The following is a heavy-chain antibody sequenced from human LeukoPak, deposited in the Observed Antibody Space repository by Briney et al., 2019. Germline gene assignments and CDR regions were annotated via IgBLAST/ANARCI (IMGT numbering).Heavy chain of an antibody. CDR2: INHSGST. J-gene: IGHJ4*01. Sequence: SETLSLTCTVSGGSISTSNYYWSWIRQPPGKGLEWIGEINHSGSTNYNPSLKSRVTIPVDTSKNQFSLKLSSVTAADTDVYYCARGRGMAYWGQGTLVTVSS. CDR1: GGSISTSNYY. V-gene: IGHV4-39*07. CDR3: ARGRGMAY. D-gene: IGHD6-13*01.